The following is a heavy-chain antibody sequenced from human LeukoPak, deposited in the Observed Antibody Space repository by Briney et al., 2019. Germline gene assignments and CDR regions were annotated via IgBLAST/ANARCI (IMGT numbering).Heavy chain of an antibody. CDR1: GGSISSYY. CDR2: IYYSGST. V-gene: IGHV4-59*01. J-gene: IGHJ6*02. Sequence: SETLSLTCTVSGGSISSYYWSWIRQPPGKGLEWIGYIYYSGSTNYNPSLKSRVTISVDTSKNQFPLKLSSVTAADTAVYYCARGAGDTAMVSYGMDVWGQGTTVTVSS. D-gene: IGHD5-18*01. CDR3: ARGAGDTAMVSYGMDV.